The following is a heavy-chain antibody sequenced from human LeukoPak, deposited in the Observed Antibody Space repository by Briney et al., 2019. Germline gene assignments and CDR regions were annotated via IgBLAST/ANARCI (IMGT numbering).Heavy chain of an antibody. CDR2: ISSSSSYI. V-gene: IGHV3-21*01. CDR3: ARYDILTGYALFDY. J-gene: IGHJ4*02. CDR1: GFTFSSYS. Sequence: GGSLRLSCAAPGFTFSSYSMNWVRQAPGKGLEWVSSISSSSSYIYYADSVKGRFTISRDNAKNSLYLQMNSLRAEDTAVYYCARYDILTGYALFDYWGQGTLVTVSS. D-gene: IGHD3-9*01.